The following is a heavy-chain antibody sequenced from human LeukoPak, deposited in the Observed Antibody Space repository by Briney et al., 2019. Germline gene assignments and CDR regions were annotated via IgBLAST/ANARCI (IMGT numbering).Heavy chain of an antibody. CDR3: AKDAQRGFDYSNSLEY. Sequence: GGSLRLSCAASGFTCSHYGMHWVRQAPGKGLEWVAVIWSDGTEKYYGDAVKGRFTISRDNSRNTLYLQMNSLRGEDTAVYYCAKDAQRGFDYSNSLEYWGQGTLVTVSS. V-gene: IGHV3-33*06. CDR1: GFTCSHYG. CDR2: IWSDGTEK. J-gene: IGHJ4*02. D-gene: IGHD4-11*01.